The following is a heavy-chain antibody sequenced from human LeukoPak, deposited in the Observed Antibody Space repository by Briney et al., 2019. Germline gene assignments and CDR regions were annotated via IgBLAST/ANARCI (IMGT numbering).Heavy chain of an antibody. CDR1: GFTFGDYA. V-gene: IGHV3-49*03. Sequence: PGRSLRLSCTPSGFTFGDYAMSWFRQAPGKGLEWVGFIRSKAYGGATEYAASVKGRFTISRDDSKSIAYLQMNSLKTEDTAVYYCTRARRSYSSSWEVDYWGQGTLVTVSS. D-gene: IGHD6-13*01. CDR2: IRSKAYGGAT. CDR3: TRARRSYSSSWEVDY. J-gene: IGHJ4*02.